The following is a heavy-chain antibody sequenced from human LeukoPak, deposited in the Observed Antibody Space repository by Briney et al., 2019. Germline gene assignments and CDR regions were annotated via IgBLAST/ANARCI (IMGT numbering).Heavy chain of an antibody. J-gene: IGHJ4*02. CDR1: GGSISSSSYY. CDR2: IYYSGST. CDR3: ARLVNGYSYGYVGYYFDY. Sequence: PSETLSLTCTVSGGSISSSSYYWGWIRQPPGKGLEWIGSIYYSGSTYYNPSLKSRVTISVDTSKNQFSLKLSSVTAADTAVYYCARLVNGYSYGYVGYYFDYWGQGTLVTVSS. V-gene: IGHV4-39*01. D-gene: IGHD5-18*01.